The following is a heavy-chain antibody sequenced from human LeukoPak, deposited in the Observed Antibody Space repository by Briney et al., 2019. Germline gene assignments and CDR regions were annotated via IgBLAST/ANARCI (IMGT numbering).Heavy chain of an antibody. CDR3: AKRGVVIRVILVGFHKEAYYFDS. Sequence: GGSLRLSCAVSGVTLSNYGMSWVRQAPGKGLEWVAGISGSGGSTNYADSVKGRFTISRDNPKNTLYLQMNSLTVEDTAVYFCAKRGVVIRVILVGFHKEAYYFDSWGQGALVTVSS. V-gene: IGHV3-23*01. CDR2: ISGSGGST. J-gene: IGHJ4*02. CDR1: GVTLSNYG. D-gene: IGHD3-22*01.